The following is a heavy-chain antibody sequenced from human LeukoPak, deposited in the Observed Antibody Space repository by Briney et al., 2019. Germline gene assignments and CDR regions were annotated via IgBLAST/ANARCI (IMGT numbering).Heavy chain of an antibody. J-gene: IGHJ4*02. Sequence: GESLKISCKGSGYIFTSYWIGWVRQMPGKGLEWMEDIYPGDCDTKYSPSFQGQVTISADKSISTAYLQWSSLKASDTAMYYCARLGRGSSGGLRLFDYWGQGTLVTVSS. CDR3: ARLGRGSSGGLRLFDY. V-gene: IGHV5-51*01. D-gene: IGHD6-19*01. CDR2: IYPGDCDT. CDR1: GYIFTSYW.